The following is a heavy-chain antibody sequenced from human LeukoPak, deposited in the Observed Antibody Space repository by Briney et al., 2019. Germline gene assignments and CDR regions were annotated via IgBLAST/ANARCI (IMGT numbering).Heavy chain of an antibody. CDR3: AKYQGYDFWSGFFWFDP. Sequence: GGSLRLSCAASGFTFSSYAMSWVRQAPGKGLEWVSAISGSGGSTYYADSVKGRFTISRDNSKNTLYLQMNSLRAEDTAVYYCAKYQGYDFWSGFFWFDPWGQGTLVTVSS. V-gene: IGHV3-23*01. J-gene: IGHJ5*02. CDR1: GFTFSSYA. D-gene: IGHD3-3*01. CDR2: ISGSGGST.